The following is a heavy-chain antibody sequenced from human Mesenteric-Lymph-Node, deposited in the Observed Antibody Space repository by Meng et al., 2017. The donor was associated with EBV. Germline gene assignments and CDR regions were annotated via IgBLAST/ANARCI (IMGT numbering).Heavy chain of an antibody. CDR2: INVGNGDT. J-gene: IGHJ5*02. V-gene: IGHV1-3*01. D-gene: IGHD3-22*01. Sequence: QVRLWQSGAEVKKPGASVKVSCEASGYTFTSYAMHWVRQAPGQRLEWMGWINVGNGDTKYSQKFHGRVTITRDTSATTAYMELRSLTSEDTAVYYCARDSTGDSRRFDPWGQGTLVTVSS. CDR1: GYTFTSYA. CDR3: ARDSTGDSRRFDP.